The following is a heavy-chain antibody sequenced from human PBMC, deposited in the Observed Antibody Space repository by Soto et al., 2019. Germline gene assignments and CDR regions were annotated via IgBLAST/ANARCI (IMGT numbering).Heavy chain of an antibody. CDR3: AREVRGANYYYGMDV. CDR2: IYYSGNT. J-gene: IGHJ6*02. CDR1: GGSISSRDYY. Sequence: SETLSLTCTVSGGSISSRDYYWSWIRQPPGKGLEWIGHIYYSGNTYYNPSLRSRVTISVDTSKDQFSLKLTSLTAADTAVYYCAREVRGANYYYGMDVWGQGTTVTVSS. D-gene: IGHD3-10*01. V-gene: IGHV4-30-4*01.